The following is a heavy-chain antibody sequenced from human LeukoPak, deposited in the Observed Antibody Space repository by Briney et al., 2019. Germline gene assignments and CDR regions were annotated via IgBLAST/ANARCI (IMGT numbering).Heavy chain of an antibody. J-gene: IGHJ5*02. Sequence: SETLSLTCAVYGGSFSSYYWGWIRQPPGKGLEWIGSIYYSGSTYYNPSLKSRVTISVDTSKNQFSLKLTSMTAADTAVYYCSRGQQWFDPWGQGTLVTVSS. CDR3: SRGQQWFDP. V-gene: IGHV4-39*01. CDR2: IYYSGST. CDR1: GGSFSSYY.